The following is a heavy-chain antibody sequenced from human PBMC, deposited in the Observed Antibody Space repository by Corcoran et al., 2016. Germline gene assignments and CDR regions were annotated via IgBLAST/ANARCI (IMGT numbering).Heavy chain of an antibody. Sequence: EVQLVESGGGLVKPGGSLRLSCAASGFTFSNAWMNWVRQAPGKGLEWVGRIKSKTDGGTTDYAAPVKGRFTISRDDSKNTLYLQMNSLKIETTAVYYCTTGYSSGWGYYGMDVWGQGTTVTVSS. CDR1: GFTFSNAW. V-gene: IGHV3-15*07. J-gene: IGHJ6*02. D-gene: IGHD5-18*01. CDR2: IKSKTDGGTT. CDR3: TTGYSSGWGYYGMDV.